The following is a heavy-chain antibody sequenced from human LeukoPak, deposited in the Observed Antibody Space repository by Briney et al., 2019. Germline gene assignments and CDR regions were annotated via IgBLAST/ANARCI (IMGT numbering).Heavy chain of an antibody. D-gene: IGHD3-3*01. V-gene: IGHV4-34*01. Sequence: PSETLSLTCAVYGGSVSGYYWSWIRQPPEKGLEWIGEISHRGRTHYTPSLQSRVTMSVDTSKNQFALNLNSVTAADTAVYYCARGPLRFLEPFDYWGQGILVTVSS. CDR2: ISHRGRT. CDR1: GGSVSGYY. J-gene: IGHJ4*02. CDR3: ARGPLRFLEPFDY.